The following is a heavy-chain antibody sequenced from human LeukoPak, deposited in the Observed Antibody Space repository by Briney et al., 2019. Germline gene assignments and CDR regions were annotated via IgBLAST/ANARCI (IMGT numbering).Heavy chain of an antibody. J-gene: IGHJ4*02. CDR3: AVSIENPRSPSYDY. Sequence: ASVKVSCKASGDSFTGHHIHWVRQAPGQGLEWMGKTDLKSGATNYAQKFQGRVTMTRDTSISTVYMEVGGLTSDDTTVYYCAVSIENPRSPSYDYWGQGTPVAVSS. V-gene: IGHV1-2*02. CDR1: GDSFTGHH. CDR2: TDLKSGAT. D-gene: IGHD3-10*01.